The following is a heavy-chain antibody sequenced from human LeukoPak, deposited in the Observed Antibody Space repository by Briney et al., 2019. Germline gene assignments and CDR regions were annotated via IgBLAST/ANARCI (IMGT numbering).Heavy chain of an antibody. Sequence: PSETLSLTCTVSGGSISSGSYYWSWIRQPAGKELEWIGRIYTSGSTNYNPSLKSRVTISVDTSKNQFSLKLSSVTAADTAVYYCARDQGVRGVIPGAFDIWGQGTMVTVSS. CDR1: GGSISSGSYY. D-gene: IGHD3-10*01. CDR3: ARDQGVRGVIPGAFDI. V-gene: IGHV4-61*02. CDR2: IYTSGST. J-gene: IGHJ3*02.